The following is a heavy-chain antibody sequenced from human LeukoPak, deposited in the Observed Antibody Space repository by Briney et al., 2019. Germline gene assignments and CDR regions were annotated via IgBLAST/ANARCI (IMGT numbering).Heavy chain of an antibody. CDR2: MSYDGSNK. Sequence: GGSLRLSCAASGFTFSSYAMHWVRQAPGKGLEWVAVMSYDGSNKYYADSVKGRFTISRDNSKNTLYLQMNSLRAEDTAVYYCARPLYLRGVIYYWGQGTLVTVSS. V-gene: IGHV3-30*04. D-gene: IGHD3-10*01. CDR3: ARPLYLRGVIYY. J-gene: IGHJ4*02. CDR1: GFTFSSYA.